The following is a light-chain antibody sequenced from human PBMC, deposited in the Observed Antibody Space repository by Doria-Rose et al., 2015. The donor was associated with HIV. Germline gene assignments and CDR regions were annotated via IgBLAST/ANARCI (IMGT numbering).Light chain of an antibody. CDR1: NIGSRH. CDR3: QVSDSGREWGV. Sequence: VLTQPPSVSVAPGQTARITCGGNNIGSRHVHWYQQRPGQAPVLVVHDDDARHSGISGRFSGSNSWNTDTLTISWVEAGDEADYYCQVSDSGREWGVFGSGTKVTVL. V-gene: IGLV3-21*02. CDR2: DDD. J-gene: IGLJ1*01.